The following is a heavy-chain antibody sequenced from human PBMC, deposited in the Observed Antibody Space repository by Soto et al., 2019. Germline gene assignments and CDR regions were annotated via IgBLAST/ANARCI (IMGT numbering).Heavy chain of an antibody. Sequence: PSETLSLTCDVYGGSFSDYIWTWIRQTPGKGLQWIGQITHSGSANYKPSLKSRVTISVHTSRSQFSLELSSVTAADTAVYYCARGLISGSHYSGGWYYFDSWGQGTQVTVSS. V-gene: IGHV4-34*01. CDR2: ITHSGSA. D-gene: IGHD1-26*01. J-gene: IGHJ4*02. CDR1: GGSFSDYI. CDR3: ARGLISGSHYSGGWYYFDS.